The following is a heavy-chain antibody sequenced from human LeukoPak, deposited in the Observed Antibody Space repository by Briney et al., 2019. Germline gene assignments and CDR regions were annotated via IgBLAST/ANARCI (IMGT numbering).Heavy chain of an antibody. CDR2: INGDESST. CDR3: ARGWTPSSGRVY. CDR1: GFTFRDYW. V-gene: IGHV3-74*01. J-gene: IGHJ4*02. Sequence: PGGSLRLSCVASGFTFRDYWMHWVRQAPGKGLAWVSRINGDESSTDYADSVKGRFTVSRDNAKNTLYLQMNSLRVDDTAVYYCARGWTPSSGRVYWGQGALVTVSS. D-gene: IGHD6-6*01.